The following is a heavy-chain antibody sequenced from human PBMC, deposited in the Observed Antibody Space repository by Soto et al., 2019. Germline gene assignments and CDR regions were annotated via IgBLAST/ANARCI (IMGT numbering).Heavy chain of an antibody. Sequence: SETLSLTCTVSGGSISSYYWSWIRQPPGKGLEWIGNIYYSGSTNYNPSLKSRVTISVDTSKNQLSLKLSSVTAADTAVYYCAIDFVVYYYGSGSSKHGMDVWGQGTTVTVSS. CDR3: AIDFVVYYYGSGSSKHGMDV. CDR1: GGSISSYY. J-gene: IGHJ6*02. D-gene: IGHD3-10*01. V-gene: IGHV4-59*01. CDR2: IYYSGST.